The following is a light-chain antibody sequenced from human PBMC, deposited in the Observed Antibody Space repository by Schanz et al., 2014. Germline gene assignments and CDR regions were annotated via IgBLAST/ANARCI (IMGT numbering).Light chain of an antibody. V-gene: IGKV1-27*01. Sequence: DIQMTQSPSSLSASVGDRVTITCRASQGISNYLAWYQQKPGKVPKLLIYAASTLQSGVPSRFGGSGSGTDFTLTISGLRPEDVATYYCQKYNSAPWTFGQGTKVEIK. CDR3: QKYNSAPWT. CDR1: QGISNY. J-gene: IGKJ1*01. CDR2: AAS.